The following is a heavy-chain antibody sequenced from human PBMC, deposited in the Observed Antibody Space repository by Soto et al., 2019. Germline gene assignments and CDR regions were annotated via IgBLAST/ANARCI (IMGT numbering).Heavy chain of an antibody. V-gene: IGHV4-31*03. Sequence: SETLSLTCSVSGVSLTSGTYYWSWIRQHPGKGLEWIGYIFYSGSTDYSPSLKSRVNISVDTSKNQFSLKLSSVTAADTAVYYCASTEDFFDYWGQGTLVTVSS. CDR2: IFYSGST. J-gene: IGHJ4*02. CDR3: ASTEDFFDY. CDR1: GVSLTSGTYY.